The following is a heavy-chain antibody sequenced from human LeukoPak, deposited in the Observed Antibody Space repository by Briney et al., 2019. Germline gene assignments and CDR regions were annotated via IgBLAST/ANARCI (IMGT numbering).Heavy chain of an antibody. CDR1: GFTFSNYW. CDR2: SNTDGSRI. D-gene: IGHD1-26*01. J-gene: IGHJ4*02. CDR3: AEDSRIVGATALDY. V-gene: IGHV3-74*01. Sequence: GGSLRLSCAASGFTFSNYWVHWVRQAPGKGMVWVSRSNTDGSRITYADSGKGRFTISRDNSTNPLYLQINSLRAEDTAVYYCAEDSRIVGATALDYWGQGTLVTVSS.